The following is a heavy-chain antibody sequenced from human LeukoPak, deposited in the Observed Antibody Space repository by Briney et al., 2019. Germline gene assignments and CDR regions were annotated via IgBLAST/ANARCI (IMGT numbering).Heavy chain of an antibody. Sequence: GGSLRLSCAASGFTFSSYEMNWVRQAPGKGLEWVSYISSSSSTIYYADSVKGRFTISRDNAKNSLYLQMNSLRAEDTAVYYCATPHSGSYSGYFDYWGQGTLVTVSS. V-gene: IGHV3-48*03. J-gene: IGHJ4*02. CDR3: ATPHSGSYSGYFDY. CDR2: ISSSSSTI. CDR1: GFTFSSYE. D-gene: IGHD1-26*01.